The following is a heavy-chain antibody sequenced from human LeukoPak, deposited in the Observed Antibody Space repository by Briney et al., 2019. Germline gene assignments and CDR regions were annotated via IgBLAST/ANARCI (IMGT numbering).Heavy chain of an antibody. CDR1: GFTFSSYW. CDR3: ARGWVVTPVPFDY. Sequence: GGSLRLSCAASGFTFSSYWMSWVRQAPGKGLEWVANIKQDGSEKYYVDSVKGRFTFSRDNAKNSLHLQMNSLRAEDTAVYYCARGWVVTPVPFDYWGQGTLVTVSS. D-gene: IGHD4-23*01. V-gene: IGHV3-7*01. J-gene: IGHJ4*02. CDR2: IKQDGSEK.